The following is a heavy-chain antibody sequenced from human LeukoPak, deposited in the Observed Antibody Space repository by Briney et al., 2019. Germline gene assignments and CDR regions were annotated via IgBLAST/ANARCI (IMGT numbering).Heavy chain of an antibody. CDR1: GFTFSSYG. J-gene: IGHJ4*02. V-gene: IGHV3-30*18. CDR3: AKATSGYNYNYVDY. Sequence: GGSLRLSCAASGFTFSSYGMHWVRQAPGKGLEWVAVISYDGSNKYYADSVKDRFTISRDNSKNTLYLQMNSLRAEDTAVYYCAKATSGYNYNYVDYWGQGTLVTVSS. CDR2: ISYDGSNK. D-gene: IGHD5-24*01.